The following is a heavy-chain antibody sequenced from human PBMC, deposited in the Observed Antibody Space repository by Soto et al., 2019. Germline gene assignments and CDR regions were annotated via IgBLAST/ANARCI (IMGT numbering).Heavy chain of an antibody. CDR2: IYKGGSI. J-gene: IGHJ5*02. D-gene: IGHD3-22*01. Sequence: SENLSLTRRVSGGSSSNDYWTWNRQPPGKGLEWIGYIYKGGSINYNPSLKSRVTISVDTSNNQFSLKLSSVTAADTAVYYCARAYYDRSGYAVDPWGQGTLVTVS. V-gene: IGHV4-4*09. CDR1: GGSSSNDY. CDR3: ARAYYDRSGYAVDP.